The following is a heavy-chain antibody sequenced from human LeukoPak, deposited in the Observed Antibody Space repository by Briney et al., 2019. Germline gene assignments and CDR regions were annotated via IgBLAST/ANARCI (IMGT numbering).Heavy chain of an antibody. CDR2: INWNSGYI. V-gene: IGHV3-9*01. CDR3: AKDMHYDFWSGSYGMDV. J-gene: IGHJ6*02. CDR1: GFTFDDFA. Sequence: PGGSLRLSCAASGFTFDDFAMHWVRQAPGKGLEWVSGINWNSGYIGYADSVKGRFTISRDNAKNSLYLQMNSLRAEDTALYYCAKDMHYDFWSGSYGMDVWGQGATVTVSS. D-gene: IGHD3-3*01.